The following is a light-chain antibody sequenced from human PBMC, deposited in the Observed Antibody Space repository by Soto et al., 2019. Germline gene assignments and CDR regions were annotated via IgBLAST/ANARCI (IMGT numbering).Light chain of an antibody. V-gene: IGLV2-14*01. CDR1: SNDVGGYEY. CDR3: SVYTSIKEV. Sequence: QSVLTQPPSVSGAPGQRVTISCTGTSNDVGGYEYVSWHQQHPGKAPKLMIYEVSNRPSGVSTRFSASRSGNTASLTISGLQPEDEADYYCSVYTSIKEVFGGGTKLTVL. J-gene: IGLJ2*01. CDR2: EVS.